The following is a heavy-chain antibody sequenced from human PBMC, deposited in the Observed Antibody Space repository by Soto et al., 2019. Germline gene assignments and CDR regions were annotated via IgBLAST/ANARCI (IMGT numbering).Heavy chain of an antibody. CDR1: GYSFTSYW. V-gene: IGHV5-51*01. CDR3: AIHQLGDSYGYDWFYT. D-gene: IGHD5-18*01. Sequence: PGESLKISCKGSGYSFTSYWIGWVRQMPGKGLEWMGIIYPGDSDTRYSPSFQGQVTISADKSISTAYLQWSSLKASDTAMYYCAIHQLGDSYGYDWFYTWGQGTRVTVS. J-gene: IGHJ5*02. CDR2: IYPGDSDT.